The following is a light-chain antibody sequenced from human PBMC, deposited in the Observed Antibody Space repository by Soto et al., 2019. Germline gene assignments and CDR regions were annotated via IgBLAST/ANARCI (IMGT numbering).Light chain of an antibody. CDR1: SSNIGSKT. Sequence: QSVLTQPPSASGTPGQMVTISCSGSSSNIGSKTVNWYQQVPGTVPKLLIYNSYQRPSGVPDRFSGSKSGTSASLAISGLQSEDEADYYCSAWDASLNGYVFGTGTKVTVL. CDR2: NSY. CDR3: SAWDASLNGYV. V-gene: IGLV1-44*01. J-gene: IGLJ1*01.